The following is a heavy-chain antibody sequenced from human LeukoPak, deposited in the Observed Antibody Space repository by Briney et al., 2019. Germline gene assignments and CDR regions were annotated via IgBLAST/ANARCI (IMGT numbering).Heavy chain of an antibody. CDR2: IYYSGST. D-gene: IGHD3-22*01. CDR1: GGSISSSSYY. J-gene: IGHJ6*02. Sequence: SETLSLTCTVSGGSISSSSYYWGWIRQPPGKGLEWIGSIYYSGSTYYNPSLKSRVTISVDTSKNQFSLKLSSVTAADTAVYYCARVTMMDYYYYYGMDVWGQGTTVTVSS. CDR3: ARVTMMDYYYYYGMDV. V-gene: IGHV4-39*01.